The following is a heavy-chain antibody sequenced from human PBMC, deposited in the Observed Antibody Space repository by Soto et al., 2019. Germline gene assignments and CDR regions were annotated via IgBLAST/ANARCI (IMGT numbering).Heavy chain of an antibody. CDR3: ARVRGTVVTPYPDY. D-gene: IGHD2-21*02. CDR2: ISAYNGNT. Sequence: GASVKVSCKASGGTFSSYAISWVRQAPGQGLEWMGWISAYNGNTNYAQKLQGRVTMTTDTSTSTAYMELRSLRSDDTAVYYCARVRGTVVTPYPDYWGQGTLVTVSS. V-gene: IGHV1-18*01. CDR1: GGTFSSYA. J-gene: IGHJ4*02.